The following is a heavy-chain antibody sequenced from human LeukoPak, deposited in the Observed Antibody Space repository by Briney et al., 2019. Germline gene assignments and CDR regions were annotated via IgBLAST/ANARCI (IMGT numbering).Heavy chain of an antibody. CDR3: ASTGGYDILTGGD. Sequence: SETLSLTCAVYGGSFSGYYWCWIRQPPGKGLEWIGEINHSGSTNYNSSLKIRVTLSVDMSKNQFSLNLSSGSVADTAVYYCASTGGYDILTGGDWGQGTLVTVSS. CDR1: GGSFSGYY. J-gene: IGHJ4*02. V-gene: IGHV4-34*01. CDR2: INHSGST. D-gene: IGHD3-9*01.